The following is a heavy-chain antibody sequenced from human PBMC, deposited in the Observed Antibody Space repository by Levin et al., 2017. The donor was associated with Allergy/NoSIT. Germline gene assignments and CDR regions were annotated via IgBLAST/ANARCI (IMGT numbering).Heavy chain of an antibody. J-gene: IGHJ6*02. V-gene: IGHV3-30*04. Sequence: RPGGSLRLSCAASGFTFSNYAMHWVRQAPGKGLEWVAVISYDGSDKYYADSVKGRFTIFRDNSRNTLFLQMNSLRGDDTAVYHCARERLPREDDYYFYGMDVWGQGTSVTVSS. CDR3: ARERLPREDDYYFYGMDV. CDR2: ISYDGSDK. D-gene: IGHD2-21*02. CDR1: GFTFSNYA.